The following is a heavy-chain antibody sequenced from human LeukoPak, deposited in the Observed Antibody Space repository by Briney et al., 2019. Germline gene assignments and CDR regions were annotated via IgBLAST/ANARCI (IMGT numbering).Heavy chain of an antibody. D-gene: IGHD3-22*01. V-gene: IGHV4-34*01. CDR2: INHSGST. J-gene: IGHJ4*02. CDR1: GGSFSDYY. CDR3: ARVYDSNRSGYIDY. Sequence: SETLSLTCAVYGGSFSDYYWNWIRQPPGKGPEWIGEINHSGSTNYNPSLKSRVTISVDTSKNQFSLKLSSVTAADTAVYYCARVYDSNRSGYIDYWGQGTLVTVSS.